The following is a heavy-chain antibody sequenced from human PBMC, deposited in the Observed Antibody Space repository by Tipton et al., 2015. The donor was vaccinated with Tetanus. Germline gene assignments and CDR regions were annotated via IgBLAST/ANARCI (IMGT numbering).Heavy chain of an antibody. CDR2: IWYDGSNK. D-gene: IGHD5-12*01. Sequence: SLRLSCAASGFTFSSYGMHWVRQAPGKGLEWVAVIWYDGSNKYYADSVKGRFTISRDNSKNTLYLQMNSLRAEDTAVYYCARGSLYPSRPGATIRWPFFDYWGQGTLVTVSS. CDR1: GFTFSSYG. J-gene: IGHJ4*02. CDR3: ARGSLYPSRPGATIRWPFFDY. V-gene: IGHV3-33*01.